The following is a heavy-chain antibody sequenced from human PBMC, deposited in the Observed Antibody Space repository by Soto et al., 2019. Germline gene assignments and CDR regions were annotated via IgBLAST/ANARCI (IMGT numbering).Heavy chain of an antibody. J-gene: IGHJ4*02. D-gene: IGHD2-15*01. CDR2: INTNTGNP. V-gene: IGHV7-4-1*01. CDR1: GYTFTTSS. Sequence: QVQRVQSGSELKNPGASVKVSCKASGYTFTTSSIHWLRQAPGQGLEWMGWINTNTGNPTYAQGFTGRLVFSLDTSVSTAHLQISSLKTEDTGVYYCARGGIGYCSGGRCYYDFWGQGTLVTVSS. CDR3: ARGGIGYCSGGRCYYDF.